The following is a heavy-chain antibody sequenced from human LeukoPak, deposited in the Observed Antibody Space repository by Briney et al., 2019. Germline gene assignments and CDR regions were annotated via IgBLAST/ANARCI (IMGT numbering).Heavy chain of an antibody. CDR2: ISAYNGNT. Sequence: ASVKVSCKTSGYTFTIYGIDWVRQAPGQGLEWMGWISAYNGNTNYAQKFQGRVTMTIDTSTKTAHMELRSLRSDDTAVYYCAKGEQWLDQGFDYWGQGTLVTVPS. D-gene: IGHD6-19*01. CDR3: AKGEQWLDQGFDY. V-gene: IGHV1-18*01. J-gene: IGHJ4*02. CDR1: GYTFTIYG.